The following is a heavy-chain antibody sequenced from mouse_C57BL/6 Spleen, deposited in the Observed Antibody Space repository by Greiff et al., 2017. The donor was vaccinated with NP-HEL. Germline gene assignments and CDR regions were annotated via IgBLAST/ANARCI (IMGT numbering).Heavy chain of an antibody. V-gene: IGHV1-26*01. CDR1: GYTFTDYY. CDR3: AGSGRHYYAMDY. Sequence: EVQLQQSGPELVKPGASVKISCKASGYTFTDYYMNWVKQSHGKSLEWIGDINPNNGGTSYNQKFKGKATLTVDKSSSTAYRERRRLTSEDSAVYYGAGSGRHYYAMDYWGQGTSGTGSS. D-gene: IGHD3-2*02. J-gene: IGHJ4*01. CDR2: INPNNGGT.